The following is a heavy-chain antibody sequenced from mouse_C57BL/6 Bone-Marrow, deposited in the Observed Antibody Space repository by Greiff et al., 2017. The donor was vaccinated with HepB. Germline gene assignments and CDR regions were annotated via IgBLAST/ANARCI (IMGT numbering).Heavy chain of an antibody. CDR3: TTCYGNSWFAY. V-gene: IGHV14-4*01. CDR1: GFNIKDDY. D-gene: IGHD2-1*01. J-gene: IGHJ3*01. Sequence: EVQLQQSGAELVRPGASVKLFCTASGFNIKDDYMHWVKQRPEQGLEWIGWIDPENGDTEYASKFQGKATITADTSSNTAYLQLSSLTSEDTAVYYCTTCYGNSWFAYWGQGTLVTVSA. CDR2: IDPENGDT.